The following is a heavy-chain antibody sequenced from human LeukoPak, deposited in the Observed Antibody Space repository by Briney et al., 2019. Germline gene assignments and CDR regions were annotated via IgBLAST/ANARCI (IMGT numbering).Heavy chain of an antibody. CDR1: GGSISSGSYY. V-gene: IGHV4-61*02. CDR3: ARRKQQPATFDY. J-gene: IGHJ4*02. D-gene: IGHD6-13*01. CDR2: IYHSGST. Sequence: SQTLSLTCTVSGGSISSGSYYWSWIRQPAGKGLEWIGSIYHSGSTYYNPSLKSRVTISVDTSKNQFSLKLSSVTAADTAVYYCARRKQQPATFDYWGQGTLVTVSS.